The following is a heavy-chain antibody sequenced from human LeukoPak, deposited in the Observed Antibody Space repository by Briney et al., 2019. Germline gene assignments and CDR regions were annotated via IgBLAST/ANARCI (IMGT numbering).Heavy chain of an antibody. CDR1: GYTFTSYA. CDR2: INPNSGGT. J-gene: IGHJ4*02. V-gene: IGHV1-2*04. D-gene: IGHD5-24*01. CDR3: ARGDLEDGYNLDY. Sequence: ASVKVSCKASGYTFTSYAMHWVRQAPGQRLEWMGWINPNSGGTNYAQKFQGWVTMTRDTSISTAYMELSRLRSDDTAVYYCARGDLEDGYNLDYWGQGTLVTVSS.